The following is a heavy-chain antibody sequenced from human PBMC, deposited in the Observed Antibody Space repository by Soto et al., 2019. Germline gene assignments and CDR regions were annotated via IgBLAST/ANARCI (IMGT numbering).Heavy chain of an antibody. V-gene: IGHV1-24*01. CDR2: FDPEDGET. CDR3: ATPPPYGSGWPDTFDI. Sequence: AASVKVSCKVSGYTLTELSMHWVRQAPGKGLEWMGGFDPEDGETIYAQKFQGRVTMTEDTSTDTAYMELSSLRPEDTVVYYCATPPPYGSGWPDTFDIWGQGTMVTVSS. J-gene: IGHJ3*02. CDR1: GYTLTELS. D-gene: IGHD6-19*01.